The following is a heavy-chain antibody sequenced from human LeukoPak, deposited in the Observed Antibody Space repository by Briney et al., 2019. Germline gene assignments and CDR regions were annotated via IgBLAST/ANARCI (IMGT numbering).Heavy chain of an antibody. D-gene: IGHD3-22*01. CDR3: XXAGYDSSGYYTD. CDR2: TVGGRPDT. J-gene: IGHJ4*02. Sequence: GGSLRLSCAASGFTFSNYAMSWVRQTPGKGLEWVAATVGGRPDTYYADSVKGRFTISRDNSKNTLYLQMNSLRAEDTAVYYCXXAGYDSSGYYTDWGQGTLVTVSS. CDR1: GFTFSNYA. V-gene: IGHV3-23*01.